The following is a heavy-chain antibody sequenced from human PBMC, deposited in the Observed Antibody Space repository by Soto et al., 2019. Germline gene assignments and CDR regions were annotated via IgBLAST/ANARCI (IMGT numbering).Heavy chain of an antibody. J-gene: IGHJ4*02. D-gene: IGHD3-22*01. V-gene: IGHV4-59*01. CDR3: ALRSMAVVPEY. CDR2: LYYGRSA. Sequence: QVQLQESGPGLVKPSETLSLTCAVSGDSISSYYCMWIRQPPGKGLESIGYLYYGRSANYNPSLKSRFTLSVDTSTNQCSLTLSSMTAADTSVYYCALRSMAVVPEYWGQGTLVTVSS. CDR1: GDSISSYY.